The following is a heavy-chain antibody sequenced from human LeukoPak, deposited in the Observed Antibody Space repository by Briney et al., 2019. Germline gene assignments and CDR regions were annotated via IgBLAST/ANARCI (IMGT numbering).Heavy chain of an antibody. Sequence: GGSLRLSRAASGFTFSSYGMHWVRQAPGKGLEWVAVISYDGSNKYYADSVKGRFTISRDNSKNTLYLQMNSLRAEDTAVYYCAKDKWYSGSCLPYYFGYWGQGTLVTVSS. CDR2: ISYDGSNK. V-gene: IGHV3-30*18. CDR3: AKDKWYSGSCLPYYFGY. CDR1: GFTFSSYG. D-gene: IGHD1-26*01. J-gene: IGHJ4*02.